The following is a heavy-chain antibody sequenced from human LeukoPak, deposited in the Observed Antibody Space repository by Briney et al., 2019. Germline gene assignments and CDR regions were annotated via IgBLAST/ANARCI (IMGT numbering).Heavy chain of an antibody. Sequence: GGSLRLSCAASGFTFSDYSMNWVRQGPGMGLEWVSSISSESTYILYADSVKGRFTISRDNAKNSLYLQMNSLRAEDTAVYYCASSGSYYEASFDYWGQGTLVTVSS. J-gene: IGHJ4*02. CDR1: GFTFSDYS. V-gene: IGHV3-21*04. CDR3: ASSGSYYEASFDY. D-gene: IGHD1-26*01. CDR2: ISSESTYI.